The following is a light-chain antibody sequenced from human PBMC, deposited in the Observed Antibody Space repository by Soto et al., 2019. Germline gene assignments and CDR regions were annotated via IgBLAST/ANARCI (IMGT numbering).Light chain of an antibody. CDR3: QQYYRYPLT. Sequence: GDRVTITCRASQRFSTWLAWYQQKPGRAPNLLIYDVSNLESGVPSRFSGSGSGTEFTLNISSLQPDDFASYYCQQYYRYPLTFGGGTTVEIK. CDR1: QRFSTW. CDR2: DVS. V-gene: IGKV1-5*01. J-gene: IGKJ4*01.